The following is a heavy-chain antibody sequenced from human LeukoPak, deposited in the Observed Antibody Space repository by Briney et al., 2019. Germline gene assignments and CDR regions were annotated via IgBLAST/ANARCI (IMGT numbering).Heavy chain of an antibody. Sequence: ASVKVSCKASGYTFTSYAMHWVRQAPGQGLEWMGWINAGNGDRKYSQKFQGRVTITRDTSTSTAYMELSSMRSEDTAVYYCARGWYGGSYYVPFDYWGQGTLVTVSS. J-gene: IGHJ4*02. V-gene: IGHV1-3*01. D-gene: IGHD1-26*01. CDR2: INAGNGDR. CDR1: GYTFTSYA. CDR3: ARGWYGGSYYVPFDY.